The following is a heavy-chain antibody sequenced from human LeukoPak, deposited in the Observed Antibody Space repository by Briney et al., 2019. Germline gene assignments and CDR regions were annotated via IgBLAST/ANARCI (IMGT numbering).Heavy chain of an antibody. J-gene: IGHJ6*02. CDR3: ARDRIQLSQAMDV. D-gene: IGHD5-18*01. V-gene: IGHV3-23*01. CDR1: GFTFSSYA. CDR2: ISGSGGST. Sequence: PGGSLRLSCAASGFTFSSYAMSWVRQAPGKGLEWVSAISGSGGSTYYADSVKGRFTISRDNSKNTLYLQMNSLRAEDTAVYYCARDRIQLSQAMDVWGQGTTVTVSS.